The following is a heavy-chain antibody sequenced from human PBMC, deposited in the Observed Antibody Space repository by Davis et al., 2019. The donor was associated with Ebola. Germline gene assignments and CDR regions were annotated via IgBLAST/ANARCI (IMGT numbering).Heavy chain of an antibody. CDR1: GFTFSSYC. V-gene: IGHV3-7*03. Sequence: GESLKISCAAAGFTFSSYCMSWVRQAPGKGLEWVANIKQDGSEKYYVDSVKGRFTISRDNAKNSLYLQMNRLRAEDTAVYYCATSANYYGSGTDYWGQGTLVTVSS. J-gene: IGHJ4*02. CDR2: IKQDGSEK. CDR3: ATSANYYGSGTDY. D-gene: IGHD3-10*01.